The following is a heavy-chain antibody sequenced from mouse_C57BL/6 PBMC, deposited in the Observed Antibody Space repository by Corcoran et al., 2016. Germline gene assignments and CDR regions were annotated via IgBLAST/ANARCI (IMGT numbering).Heavy chain of an antibody. D-gene: IGHD1-1*01. V-gene: IGHV1-26*01. CDR2: INPNNGGT. CDR3: ARGGYYYDAMDY. Sequence: EVQLQQSGPELVKPGASVKISCKASGYTFTDYYMNWVKQSHGKSLEWIGDINPNNGGTSYNQKFKGKATLTVDKSSSTAYMELRSLTSEDSAVYYCARGGYYYDAMDYWCQGTSVTVSS. J-gene: IGHJ4*01. CDR1: GYTFTDYY.